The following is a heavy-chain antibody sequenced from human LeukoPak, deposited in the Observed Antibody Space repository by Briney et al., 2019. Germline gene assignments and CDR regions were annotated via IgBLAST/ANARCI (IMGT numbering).Heavy chain of an antibody. D-gene: IGHD6-13*01. CDR2: IIPIFGTA. V-gene: IGHV1-69*13. Sequence: SVRVSCTASGGTFSSYAISWVREAPGQGLEWMGGIIPIFGTANSAQKFQGRVTITADESTSTAYMELSSLRSEDTAVYYCARESRYSSSWHFDYWGQGTLVTVSS. CDR3: ARESRYSSSWHFDY. J-gene: IGHJ4*02. CDR1: GGTFSSYA.